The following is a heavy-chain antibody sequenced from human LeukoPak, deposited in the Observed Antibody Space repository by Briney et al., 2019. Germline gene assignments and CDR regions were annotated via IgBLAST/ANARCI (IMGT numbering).Heavy chain of an antibody. D-gene: IGHD5-12*01. CDR1: RFTFSSYW. V-gene: IGHV3-7*05. Sequence: PGGSLRLSCEASRFTFSSYWMSCVRQAPGKGLEWVANIKQDGSEKYYVDSVKGRFTISRDNAKNSLYLQMNSLRAEDTAVYYCARMQVGWLRFAFDIWGQGTVVTVSS. J-gene: IGHJ3*02. CDR3: ARMQVGWLRFAFDI. CDR2: IKQDGSEK.